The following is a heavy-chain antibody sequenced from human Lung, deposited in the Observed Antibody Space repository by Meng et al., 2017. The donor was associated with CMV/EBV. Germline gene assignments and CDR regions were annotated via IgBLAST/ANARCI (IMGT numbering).Heavy chain of an antibody. Sequence: QVQLVQSGGEVKRPGASVKVSCKTSGYTFKRYAITWVRQAPGQGLEWMGWINPYNGNTDHAQNLQARLTMTTDISTSTVYMELGSLRSDDTAVYYCARGRVSYSSSSSLNYWGQGTLVTVSS. CDR2: INPYNGNT. CDR1: GYTFKRYA. V-gene: IGHV1-18*01. CDR3: ARGRVSYSSSSSLNY. D-gene: IGHD6-6*01. J-gene: IGHJ4*02.